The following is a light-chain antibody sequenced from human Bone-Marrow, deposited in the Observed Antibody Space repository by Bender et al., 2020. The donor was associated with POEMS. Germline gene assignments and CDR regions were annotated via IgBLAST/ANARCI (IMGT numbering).Light chain of an antibody. Sequence: QSVLTQPPSASGTPGQRVTISCSGSSSKFGSYPVNWYQQLPGAAPKLVIFNNSQRPSGVPDRFSGSNSGTSASLAISGLLSDDEAYFYFATLEDSLNGWVFGGGTKLTVL. V-gene: IGLV1-44*01. CDR3: ATLEDSLNGWV. CDR2: NNS. CDR1: SSKFGSYP. J-gene: IGLJ3*02.